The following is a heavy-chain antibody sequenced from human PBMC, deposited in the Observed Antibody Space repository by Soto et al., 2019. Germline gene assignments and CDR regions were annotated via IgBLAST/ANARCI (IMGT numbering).Heavy chain of an antibody. V-gene: IGHV4-30-4*01. CDR3: AGNSRLRYYYGMDV. CDR2: IHYSGST. Sequence: SETLSLTCTVSGGSISSGDYYWSWIRQPPGKGLEWIGYIHYSGSTYYHPSLKSRVTISVDTSKNQFSLKLSSVTAADTAVYYCAGNSRLRYYYGMDVWGQGTTVTVSS. J-gene: IGHJ6*02. CDR1: GGSISSGDYY.